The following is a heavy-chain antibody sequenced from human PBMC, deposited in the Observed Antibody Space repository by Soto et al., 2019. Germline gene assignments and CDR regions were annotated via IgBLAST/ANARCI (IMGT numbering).Heavy chain of an antibody. Sequence: SLRLSCAASGFTFSDYYMSWIRQAPGKGLEWVSYINSSSSYTNYADSVKGRFTISRDNAKNSLYLQMNSLRAEDTAVYYCARTIAAAGGRRYFDLWGRGTLVTVSS. CDR2: INSSSSYT. CDR3: ARTIAAAGGRRYFDL. D-gene: IGHD6-13*01. CDR1: GFTFSDYY. J-gene: IGHJ2*01. V-gene: IGHV3-11*03.